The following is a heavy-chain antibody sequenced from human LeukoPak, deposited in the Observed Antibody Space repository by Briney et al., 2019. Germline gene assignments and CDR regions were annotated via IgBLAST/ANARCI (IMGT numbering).Heavy chain of an antibody. CDR1: GFTFSSYG. D-gene: IGHD3-10*01. V-gene: IGHV3-33*01. Sequence: GGSLRLSCAASGFTFSSYGMHWVRQAPGQGLELEAIIWYDGSNKYYADSVKGRFTISRDNSKNTLYLQMNSLRAEDTAVYYCARSRELGSGSYDSYYFDYWGQGTLVTVSS. J-gene: IGHJ4*02. CDR3: ARSRELGSGSYDSYYFDY. CDR2: IWYDGSNK.